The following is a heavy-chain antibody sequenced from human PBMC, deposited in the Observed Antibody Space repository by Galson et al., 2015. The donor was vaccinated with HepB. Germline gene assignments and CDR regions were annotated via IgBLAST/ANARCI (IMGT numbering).Heavy chain of an antibody. CDR1: GYTFTAYF. D-gene: IGHD2-8*02. V-gene: IGHV1-2*06. J-gene: IGHJ6*03. CDR3: ARDGTGSVNYHMDV. Sequence: SVKVSCKASGYTFTAYFMHWVRQAPGQGLEWMGRINPNSGVTRFAQNFQGRVTMTRDTSSSTAYMDLSSLRPDATAVYYCARDGTGSVNYHMDVWCKGTNVTVS. CDR2: INPNSGVT.